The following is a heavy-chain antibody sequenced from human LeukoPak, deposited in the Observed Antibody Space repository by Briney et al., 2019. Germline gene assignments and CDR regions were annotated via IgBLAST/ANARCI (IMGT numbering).Heavy chain of an antibody. CDR2: IKQDGSEK. Sequence: GGSLRLSCAASGFTLSGSWMSWVRQAPGKGLEWVANIKQDGSEKYYVDSVKGRFTISRDNAKNSLYLQMNSLRAEDTAVYYCARSTGPSDYWGQGTLVTVSS. CDR1: GFTLSGSW. J-gene: IGHJ4*02. CDR3: ARSTGPSDY. V-gene: IGHV3-7*01. D-gene: IGHD2-2*01.